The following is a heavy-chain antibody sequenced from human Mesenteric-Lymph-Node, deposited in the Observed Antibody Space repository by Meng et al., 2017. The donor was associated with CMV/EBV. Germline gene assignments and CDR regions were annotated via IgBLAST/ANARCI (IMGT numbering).Heavy chain of an antibody. CDR1: GYSFTSYW. V-gene: IGHV5-10-1*01. CDR3: ARQGAVAGYFDY. CDR2: IDPSDSYT. Sequence: SCKGSGYSFTSYWISWVRQMPGKGLEWMGRIDPSDSYTNYSPSFQGHVTISADKSISTAYLQWSSLKASDTAMYYCARQGAVAGYFDYWGQGTLVTVSS. D-gene: IGHD6-19*01. J-gene: IGHJ4*02.